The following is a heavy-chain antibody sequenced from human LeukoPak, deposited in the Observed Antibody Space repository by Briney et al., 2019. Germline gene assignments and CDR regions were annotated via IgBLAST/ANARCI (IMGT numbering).Heavy chain of an antibody. Sequence: ASVKVSCKASGYPFTGYYLHWVRQAPGQGLEWMGWINPNSGFTNYAQKFQGSVTMTRDTSISTAYMELSRLRSDDTAVYYCARLADCSSSSCRSFDYWGQGTLVTVSS. CDR1: GYPFTGYY. CDR3: ARLADCSSSSCRSFDY. CDR2: INPNSGFT. D-gene: IGHD2-2*01. J-gene: IGHJ4*02. V-gene: IGHV1-2*02.